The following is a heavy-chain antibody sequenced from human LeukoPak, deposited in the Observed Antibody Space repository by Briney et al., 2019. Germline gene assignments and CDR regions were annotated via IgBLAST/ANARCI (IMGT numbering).Heavy chain of an antibody. D-gene: IGHD2-2*01. CDR2: IYYSGST. CDR3: ARLLYDCSSTNCYAYFDY. Sequence: PSETLSLTCAVSGGSISTYYWSWIRQPPGKGLEWIGYIYYSGSTNYNPSLKSRVTISVDTSKNQFSLKLSSVTAPDTAVYYCARLLYDCSSTNCYAYFDYWGQGTLVTVSS. J-gene: IGHJ4*02. CDR1: GGSISTYY. V-gene: IGHV4-59*08.